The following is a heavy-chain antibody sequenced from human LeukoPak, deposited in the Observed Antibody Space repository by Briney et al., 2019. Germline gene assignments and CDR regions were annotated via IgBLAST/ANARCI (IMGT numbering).Heavy chain of an antibody. CDR1: GDSVSSNSAA. CDR3: ARESWDIEGYNWFDP. V-gene: IGHV6-1*01. D-gene: IGHD2-15*01. J-gene: IGHJ5*02. CDR2: TYYRSKWYN. Sequence: SQTRSLTCAIAGDSVSSNSAAWNWIRQSPSRGLEWLGRTYYRSKWYNDYAVSVKIRITINPDTSKNQFSLQLNSVTPEDTAVYYCARESWDIEGYNWFDPWGQGTLVTVSS.